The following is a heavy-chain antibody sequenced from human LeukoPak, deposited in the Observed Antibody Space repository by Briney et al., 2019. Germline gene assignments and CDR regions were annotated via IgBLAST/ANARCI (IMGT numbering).Heavy chain of an antibody. CDR2: VSYDGSSP. J-gene: IGHJ4*02. D-gene: IGHD1-26*01. CDR3: ARERVGTAETFDN. CDR1: GFTFSNYV. V-gene: IGHV3-30-3*01. Sequence: GGSLRLSCAASGFTFSNYVMHWVRQAPGKGLEWVAVVSYDGSSPYHADSVRGRFSISSDHSKNTVYLQMDSLGVEDTAVYYCARERVGTAETFDNWGQGTLVTVSS.